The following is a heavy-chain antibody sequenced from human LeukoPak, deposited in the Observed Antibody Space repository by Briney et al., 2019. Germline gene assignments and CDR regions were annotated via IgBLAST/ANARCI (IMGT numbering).Heavy chain of an antibody. D-gene: IGHD2-2*01. CDR1: GGSISSGSYY. CDR2: IYTSGST. J-gene: IGHJ4*02. CDR3: ARDPRHCSSTSCPGNFDY. V-gene: IGHV4-61*02. Sequence: SETLSLTCTVSGGSISSGSYYWSWIRQPAGKGQEWIGRIYTSGSTNYNPSLKSRVTISVDTSKNQFSLKLSSVTAADTAVYYCARDPRHCSSTSCPGNFDYWGQGTLVTVSS.